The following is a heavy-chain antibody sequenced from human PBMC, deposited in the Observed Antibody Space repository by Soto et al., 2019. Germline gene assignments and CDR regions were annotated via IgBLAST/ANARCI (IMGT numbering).Heavy chain of an antibody. V-gene: IGHV1-69*13. CDR1: GGTFSSYA. J-gene: IGHJ4*02. CDR3: ARAQNWGRVDY. D-gene: IGHD7-27*01. Sequence: SVKVSCKASGGTFSSYAISWVRQAPGQGLEWMGGIIPIFGTANYAQKFQGRVTITADESTSTANKELSSLRSEDTAVYYCARAQNWGRVDYWGQGTLVTVSS. CDR2: IIPIFGTA.